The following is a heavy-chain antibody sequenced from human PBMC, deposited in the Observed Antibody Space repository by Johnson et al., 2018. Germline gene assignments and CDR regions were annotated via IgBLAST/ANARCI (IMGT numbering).Heavy chain of an antibody. D-gene: IGHD3-22*01. V-gene: IGHV5-51*01. CDR3: ARHSTYYYDSSGYDAEYFQH. CDR2: IYPGDSDT. Sequence: VQLVESGAEVKKPGESLKISCKGSGYSFTSYWIGWVRQMPGKGLAWMGIIYPGDSDTRYRPSFQGQVIISADKSISTASLQWSSLKASDTAMYYCARHSTYYYDSSGYDAEYFQHWGQGTLVTVSS. CDR1: GYSFTSYW. J-gene: IGHJ1*01.